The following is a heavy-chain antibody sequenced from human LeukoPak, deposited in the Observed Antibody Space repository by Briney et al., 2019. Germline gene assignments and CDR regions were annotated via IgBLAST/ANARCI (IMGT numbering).Heavy chain of an antibody. CDR2: INTNTGNP. D-gene: IGHD5-18*01. CDR3: ARDLGPRGYSYGFPPDLDY. J-gene: IGHJ4*02. CDR1: GYTFTSYA. Sequence: ASVKVSCKASGYTFTSYAMNWVRQAPGQGLEWMGWINTNTGNPTYAQGFTGRFVFSLDTSVSTAYLQISSLKAEDTAVYYCARDLGPRGYSYGFPPDLDYWGQGTLVTVSS. V-gene: IGHV7-4-1*02.